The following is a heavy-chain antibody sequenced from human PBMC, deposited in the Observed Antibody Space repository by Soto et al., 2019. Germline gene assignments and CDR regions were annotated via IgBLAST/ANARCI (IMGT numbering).Heavy chain of an antibody. CDR1: GFTFSDYY. V-gene: IGHV3-11*06. CDR2: VSSSSSYT. J-gene: IGHJ3*02. Sequence: GGSLGLSCAASGFTFSDYYMSWIRQAPGKGLEWVSYVSSSSSYTNYADSVKGRFTISRDNAKNSLYLQMNSLRAEDTAVYYCARDGYDFWSGYKPDAFDIWGQGTMVTVSS. D-gene: IGHD3-3*01. CDR3: ARDGYDFWSGYKPDAFDI.